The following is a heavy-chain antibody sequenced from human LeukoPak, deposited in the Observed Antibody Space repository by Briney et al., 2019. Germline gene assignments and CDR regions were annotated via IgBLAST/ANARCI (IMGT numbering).Heavy chain of an antibody. Sequence: GGSLRLSCEASGFTFSAYYMSWIRQAPGKGLKWISYISSGSDYTNYADSVKGRFTVSRDNTKNSLYLQLNSLSGEDTAVYYCATENYNRFDNWGQGTLVTVSS. V-gene: IGHV3-11*05. D-gene: IGHD1-7*01. CDR3: ATENYNRFDN. CDR1: GFTFSAYY. J-gene: IGHJ4*02. CDR2: ISSGSDYT.